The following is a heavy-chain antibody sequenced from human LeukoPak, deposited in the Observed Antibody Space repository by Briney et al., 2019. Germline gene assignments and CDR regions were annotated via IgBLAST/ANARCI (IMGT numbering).Heavy chain of an antibody. Sequence: PGGSLRLSCAASGFTFSIYWMTWVRQAPGKGLEGVANIKEDGTEQYYVDSVKGRFTISRDNAKNSMYLQMNSLRAEDTAVYYCARGRPQLWNYWGQGTLVTVSA. CDR3: ARGRPQLWNY. CDR1: GFTFSIYW. D-gene: IGHD1-1*01. J-gene: IGHJ4*02. CDR2: IKEDGTEQ. V-gene: IGHV3-7*01.